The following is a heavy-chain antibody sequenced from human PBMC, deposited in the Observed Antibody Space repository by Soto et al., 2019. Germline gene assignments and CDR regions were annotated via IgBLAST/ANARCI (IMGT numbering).Heavy chain of an antibody. J-gene: IGHJ3*02. V-gene: IGHV3-33*01. CDR1: GFTFTSYD. D-gene: IGHD3-3*01. CDR2: RWYDRSKK. CDR3: ARGLTIFGVVIMRDAFDI. Sequence: SLTLSCAASGFTFTSYDMPSVRQASNKGLEWVAVRWYDRSKKYYADAVKGRFTSSRDNSKNTLYLQMNSLRAEDTAVYYCARGLTIFGVVIMRDAFDIWGQGTMVSVS.